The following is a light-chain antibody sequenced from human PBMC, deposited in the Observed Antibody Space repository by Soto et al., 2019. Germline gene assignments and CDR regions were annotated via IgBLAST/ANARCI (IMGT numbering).Light chain of an antibody. CDR2: LGS. Sequence: DIVMTQSPLSLHVTPGEPASISCRSSQSLLHSNGYNYLDWYLEKPGQSPQLLIYLGSNRASGVPDRFSGGGAGTDFTLKISRVEAEDVGVYYGMQALQSPLTFGGGTKVQIK. CDR1: QSLLHSNGYNY. J-gene: IGKJ4*01. V-gene: IGKV2-28*01. CDR3: MQALQSPLT.